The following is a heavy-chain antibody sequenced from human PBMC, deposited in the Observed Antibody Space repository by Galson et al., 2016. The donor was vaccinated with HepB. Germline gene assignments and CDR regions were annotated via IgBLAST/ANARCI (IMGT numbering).Heavy chain of an antibody. J-gene: IGHJ3*01. D-gene: IGHD3-3*01. CDR3: ARDVGDWSGYYLVFAFDV. Sequence: SLRLSCAASGFTLSSHAMHWVCQAPGKGLEWVAGISYDGNNKYEGDSVKGRFTMSRDNSKNTVHLQMNSLRAEDTAVYYCARDVGDWSGYYLVFAFDVWGQGTMVTVSS. CDR2: ISYDGNNK. CDR1: GFTLSSHA. V-gene: IGHV3-30*04.